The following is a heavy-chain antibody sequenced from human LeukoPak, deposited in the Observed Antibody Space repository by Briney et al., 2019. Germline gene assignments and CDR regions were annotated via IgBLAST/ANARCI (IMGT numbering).Heavy chain of an antibody. CDR1: GFTFSCYW. Sequence: GGSLSLSCAASGFTFSCYWMSWVRQAPGKGLEWVANIKQDGSEKYYVDSVKGRFTISRDNAKNSLYLQMNSLGAEDTAVYYCARFAHERWLQLGYFDYWGQGTLVTGSS. J-gene: IGHJ4*02. V-gene: IGHV3-7*01. CDR3: ARFAHERWLQLGYFDY. CDR2: IKQDGSEK. D-gene: IGHD5-24*01.